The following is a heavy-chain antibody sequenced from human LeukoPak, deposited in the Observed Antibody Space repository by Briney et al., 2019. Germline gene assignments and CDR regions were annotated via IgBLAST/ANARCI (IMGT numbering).Heavy chain of an antibody. Sequence: GRSLRLSCAASGFTFSNYALHWVRQAPGKGLVWVSRINSDGSSTSYADSVKGRFTISRDNAKNTLYLQMNSLRAEDTAVYYCARVVGSGSYYWFDPWGQGTLVTVSS. V-gene: IGHV3-74*01. CDR3: ARVVGSGSYYWFDP. CDR2: INSDGSST. CDR1: GFTFSNYA. D-gene: IGHD3-10*01. J-gene: IGHJ5*02.